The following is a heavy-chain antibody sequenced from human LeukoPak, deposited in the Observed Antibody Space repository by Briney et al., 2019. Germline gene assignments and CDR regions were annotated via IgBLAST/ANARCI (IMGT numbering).Heavy chain of an antibody. CDR3: ARDGSITMTPDAFDI. D-gene: IGHD3-22*01. Sequence: GASVKVSCKASGYTFTGYYMHWVRQAPGQGLEWMGWINPNSGGTNYAQKFQGRVTMTRDTSISTAYMELRSLRSDDTAVYYCARDGSITMTPDAFDIWGQGTMVTVSS. J-gene: IGHJ3*02. CDR1: GYTFTGYY. CDR2: INPNSGGT. V-gene: IGHV1-2*02.